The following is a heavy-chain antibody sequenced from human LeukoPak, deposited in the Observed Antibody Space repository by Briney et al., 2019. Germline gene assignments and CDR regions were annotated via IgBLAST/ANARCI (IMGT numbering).Heavy chain of an antibody. Sequence: ASVKVSCKASGYTFTGYDINWVRQATGQGLEWMGWMNPNSGNTGYAQKFQGRVTITRNTSISTAYMELSRLTSEDTGVYYCTRGLPRDGLVVIAAANEYWGQGSLVTVSS. CDR2: MNPNSGNT. J-gene: IGHJ4*02. CDR3: TRGLPRDGLVVIAAANEY. CDR1: GYTFTGYD. V-gene: IGHV1-8*03. D-gene: IGHD2-2*01.